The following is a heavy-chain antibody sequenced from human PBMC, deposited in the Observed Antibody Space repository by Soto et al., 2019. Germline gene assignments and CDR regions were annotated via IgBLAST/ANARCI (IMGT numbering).Heavy chain of an antibody. CDR1: GGTFSSYA. CDR3: ARAGIAVAGRDGYWFDP. J-gene: IGHJ5*02. Sequence: QVQLVQSGAEVKKPGSSVKVSCKASGGTFSSYAISWVRQAPGPGLEWMGGIIPIFGTANYAQKFQGRVTMTADDSTSTAYMELSSLRSEDTAVYYCARAGIAVAGRDGYWFDPWGQGTLVTVSS. CDR2: IIPIFGTA. D-gene: IGHD6-19*01. V-gene: IGHV1-69*01.